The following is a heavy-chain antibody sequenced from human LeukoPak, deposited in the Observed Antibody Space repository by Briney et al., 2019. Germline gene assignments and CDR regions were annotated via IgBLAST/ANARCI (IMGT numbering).Heavy chain of an antibody. CDR1: GFTVSNNY. D-gene: IGHD4-17*01. Sequence: PGGSLRLSCAASGFTVSNNYMSWVRQAPGKGLEWVSVIYSGGSTYYADSVKGRFTISRDNSKNTLYLQMNSLRAEDTAVYYCARTVTTFWFDPWGQGTLVTVSS. V-gene: IGHV3-66*01. CDR3: ARTVTTFWFDP. CDR2: IYSGGST. J-gene: IGHJ5*02.